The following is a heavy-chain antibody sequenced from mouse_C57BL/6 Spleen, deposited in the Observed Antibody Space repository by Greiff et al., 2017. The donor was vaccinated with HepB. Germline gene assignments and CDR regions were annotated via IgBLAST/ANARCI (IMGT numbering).Heavy chain of an antibody. D-gene: IGHD1-1*01. J-gene: IGHJ3*01. CDR2: ISSGSSSI. CDR3: SKDYYGSSYVRVWFAY. Sequence: EVMLVESGGGLVKPGGSLKLSCAASGFTFSDYGMHWVRQAPEKGLEWVAYISSGSSSIYYADTGKGRFTISRDNAKNTLFLHMTSLRSEDTAMYYCSKDYYGSSYVRVWFAYWGQGTLVTVSA. V-gene: IGHV5-17*01. CDR1: GFTFSDYG.